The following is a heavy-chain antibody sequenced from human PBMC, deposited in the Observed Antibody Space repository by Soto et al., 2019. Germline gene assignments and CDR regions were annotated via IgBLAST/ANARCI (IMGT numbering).Heavy chain of an antibody. CDR3: ARDGRKQLWVEGLNAMDV. CDR2: ISGYNGQT. Sequence: QVQLVQSGPEVKKPGASVKVSWKASAYTFTSYGISWVRQAPGQGLEWMGWISGYNGQTNYAQKFRGRVTITTDASTSTAYMELRSLRSDDTATYYCARDGRKQLWVEGLNAMDVWGQGTTVTVSS. D-gene: IGHD5-18*01. J-gene: IGHJ6*02. CDR1: AYTFTSYG. V-gene: IGHV1-18*01.